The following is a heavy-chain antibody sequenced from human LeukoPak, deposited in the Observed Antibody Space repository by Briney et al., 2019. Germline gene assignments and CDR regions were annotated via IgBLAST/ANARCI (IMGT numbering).Heavy chain of an antibody. CDR2: INHSGST. V-gene: IGHV4-34*01. Sequence: SETLSLTCAVYGGSFSGYYWSWIRQPPGKGLEWIGEINHSGSTNYNPSLKSRVTISVDTSKNQFSLKLSSVTAADTAVYYCARAPVGRYDILTGYYPLTFDYWGQGTLVTVSS. J-gene: IGHJ4*02. CDR3: ARAPVGRYDILTGYYPLTFDY. CDR1: GGSFSGYY. D-gene: IGHD3-9*01.